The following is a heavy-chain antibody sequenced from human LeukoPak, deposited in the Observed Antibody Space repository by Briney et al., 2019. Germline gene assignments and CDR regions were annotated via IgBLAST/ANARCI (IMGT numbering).Heavy chain of an antibody. J-gene: IGHJ4*02. CDR2: ISSSSSYI. V-gene: IGHV3-21*01. CDR1: GFTFSSYS. Sequence: PGGSLRLSCAASGFTFSSYSMNWVRQAPGKGLEWVSSISSSSSYIYYADSVKGRFTISRDNAKNSLYLQMNSLRAEDTAVYYWARDLSDYDSSGSKGNYFDYWGQGTLVTVSS. D-gene: IGHD3-22*01. CDR3: ARDLSDYDSSGSKGNYFDY.